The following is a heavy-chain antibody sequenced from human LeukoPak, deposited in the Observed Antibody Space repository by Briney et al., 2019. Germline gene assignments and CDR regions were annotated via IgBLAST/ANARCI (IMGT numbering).Heavy chain of an antibody. V-gene: IGHV3-74*03. CDR3: ARDLAGAAGY. CDR1: GFTFSSHW. J-gene: IGHJ4*02. Sequence: QTGGSLRLSCAASGFTFSSHWMHWVRQAPGKGLVWVSRINGDGSNTTYADSVKGRFTISRDNAKNTLYLQMNSLRAEDTAVYYCARDLAGAAGYWGQGTLVTVSS. CDR2: INGDGSNT. D-gene: IGHD3-16*01.